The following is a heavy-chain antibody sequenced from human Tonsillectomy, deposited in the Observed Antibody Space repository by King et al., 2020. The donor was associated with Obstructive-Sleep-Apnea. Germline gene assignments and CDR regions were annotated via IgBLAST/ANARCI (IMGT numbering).Heavy chain of an antibody. Sequence: QLQESGPGLVKPSETLSLTCTVSGGSISSYYWSWIRQPPGKGLEWIGYIYYSGSTNYNPSLKSRVTISVGTSKNQFSLKLSSVTAADTAVYYCARADSGYDYDGRTEGYYYYYGMDVWGQGTTVTVSS. D-gene: IGHD5-12*01. CDR1: GGSISSYY. CDR3: ARADSGYDYDGRTEGYYYYYGMDV. J-gene: IGHJ6*02. V-gene: IGHV4-59*01. CDR2: IYYSGST.